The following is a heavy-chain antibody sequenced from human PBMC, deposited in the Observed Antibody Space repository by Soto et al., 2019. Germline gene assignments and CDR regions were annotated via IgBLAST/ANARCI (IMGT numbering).Heavy chain of an antibody. V-gene: IGHV3-30*18. J-gene: IGHJ4*02. Sequence: QIQLVESGGGVVQPGRSLRLSCAASGFTLSTYGMHWVRQAPGKGLEWVAIMSYDGRNDYYADSVKGRFIISRDDSKNTLFLHMNSLRPEDTAVYYCPKENARGSSWLDYWGQGTLVTVSS. D-gene: IGHD6-13*01. CDR1: GFTLSTYG. CDR2: MSYDGRND. CDR3: PKENARGSSWLDY.